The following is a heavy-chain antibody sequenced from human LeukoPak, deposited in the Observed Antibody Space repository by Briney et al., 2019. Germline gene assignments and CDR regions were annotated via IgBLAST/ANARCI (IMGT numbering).Heavy chain of an antibody. CDR1: GFTFDDYA. CDR3: AKSPAVAGTGYFDY. CDR2: ISWNSGSI. D-gene: IGHD6-19*01. V-gene: IGHV3-9*01. J-gene: IGHJ4*02. Sequence: PGGSLRLSCAASGFTFDDYAMHWVRQAPGKGLEWVSGISWNSGSIGHADSVKGRFTISRDNAKNSLYLQMNSLRAEETALYYCAKSPAVAGTGYFDYWGQGTLVTVSS.